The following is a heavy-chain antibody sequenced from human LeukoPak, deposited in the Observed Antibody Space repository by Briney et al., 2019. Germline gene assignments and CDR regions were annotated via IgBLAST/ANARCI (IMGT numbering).Heavy chain of an antibody. Sequence: GGSLRLSCAASGFTFSSYWMSWVRQAPGKGLEWVANIKEDGSEKHYVDSVKGRFTISRDNSKNTLYLQMNSLRAEDTAVYYCAKDREYQLLPGNWFDPWGQGTLVTVSS. CDR1: GFTFSSYW. CDR2: IKEDGSEK. D-gene: IGHD2-2*01. J-gene: IGHJ5*02. CDR3: AKDREYQLLPGNWFDP. V-gene: IGHV3-7*03.